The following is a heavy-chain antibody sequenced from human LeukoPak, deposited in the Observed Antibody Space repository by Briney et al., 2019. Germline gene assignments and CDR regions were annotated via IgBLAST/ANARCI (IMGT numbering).Heavy chain of an antibody. Sequence: SETLSLTCAVYGGSFSGYYWSWIRQPPGKGLEWIGEINHSGSTNYNPSLKSRVTIPVDTSKNQFSLKLSSVTAADTAVYYCARRASDIDAFDIWGQGTMVTVSS. CDR2: INHSGST. J-gene: IGHJ3*02. CDR1: GGSFSGYY. V-gene: IGHV4-34*01. CDR3: ARRASDIDAFDI.